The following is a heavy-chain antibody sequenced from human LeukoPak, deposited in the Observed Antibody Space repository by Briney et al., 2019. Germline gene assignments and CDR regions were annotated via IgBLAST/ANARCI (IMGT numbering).Heavy chain of an antibody. Sequence: SETLSLTCTVSGGSISSYYWSWIRQPPGKGLEWIGYIYYSGSTNYNPSLKSRVTISVDTSKNQFSLKLSSVTAADTAVYYCARVNYDSSGYFFDYWGQGTLVTVAS. J-gene: IGHJ4*02. CDR1: GGSISSYY. CDR2: IYYSGST. D-gene: IGHD3-22*01. CDR3: ARVNYDSSGYFFDY. V-gene: IGHV4-59*01.